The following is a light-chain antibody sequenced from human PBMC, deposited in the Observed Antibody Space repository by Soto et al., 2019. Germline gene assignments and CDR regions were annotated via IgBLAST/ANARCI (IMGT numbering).Light chain of an antibody. J-gene: IGLJ1*01. CDR3: CSYTSRTTYV. Sequence: QSVLTQPPSVSGAPGQRVTISCTGSSSNIGANSDVHWYQQLTGAAPKLLIYGNTNRPSGVSDRFSASKSGTSASLAITGLQAEDEADYFCCSYTSRTTYVFGTGTKVTVL. CDR2: GNT. CDR1: SSNIGANSD. V-gene: IGLV1-40*01.